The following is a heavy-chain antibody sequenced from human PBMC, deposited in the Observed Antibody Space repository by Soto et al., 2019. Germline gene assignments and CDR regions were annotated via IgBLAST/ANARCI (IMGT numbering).Heavy chain of an antibody. V-gene: IGHV4-30-2*01. CDR2: IYHSGST. CDR1: GGSISSGGYS. CDR3: ARSLGGYLDY. D-gene: IGHD3-16*01. Sequence: QLQLQVSGSGLVKPSQTLSLTCAVSGGSISSGGYSWSWIRQPPGKGLEWIGYIYHSGSTYYNPSLKSRVTISVDRSKNQFSLKLSSVTAADTAVYYCARSLGGYLDYWGQGTLVTVSS. J-gene: IGHJ4*02.